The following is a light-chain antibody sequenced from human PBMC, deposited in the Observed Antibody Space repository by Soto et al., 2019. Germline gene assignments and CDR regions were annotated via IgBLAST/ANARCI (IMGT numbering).Light chain of an antibody. V-gene: IGLV2-8*01. J-gene: IGLJ1*01. CDR2: EVT. CDR1: SSDVGAYNY. Sequence: QSVLTQPASASGSPGQSVTISCTGTSSDVGAYNYVSWYQQRPGKAPKLMIYEVTKRPSGVPDRFSGSKSGNTASLTVSGLQADDEDDYYCSSYAGSNNLYVFGTGTKVTV. CDR3: SSYAGSNNLYV.